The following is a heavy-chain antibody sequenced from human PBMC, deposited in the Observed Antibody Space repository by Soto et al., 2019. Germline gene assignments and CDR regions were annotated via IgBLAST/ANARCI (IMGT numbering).Heavy chain of an antibody. J-gene: IGHJ6*02. V-gene: IGHV1-2*02. D-gene: IGHD3-10*01. CDR2: INPNSGGT. CDR1: GYTFTGYY. Sequence: ASVKVSCKASGYTFTGYYMHWVRQAPGQGLEWMGWINPNSGGTNYAQKFQGRVTMTRDTSISTAYMELSRLRSDDTAVYYCARNKFNVLLYGRLQQNGIDVWGQGTTVTVSS. CDR3: ARNKFNVLLYGRLQQNGIDV.